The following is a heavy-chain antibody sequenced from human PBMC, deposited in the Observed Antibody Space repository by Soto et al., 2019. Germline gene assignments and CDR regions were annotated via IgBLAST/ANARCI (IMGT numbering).Heavy chain of an antibody. CDR3: ARERYCSGGSCYSTFDY. D-gene: IGHD2-15*01. J-gene: IGHJ4*02. CDR2: MIPSFGTA. Sequence: QVQLVQSGAEVKKPGSSVKVSCKASGGTFSSYAISWVRQAPGQGLEWMGGMIPSFGTANYAQKFQGRVTITAQESTSTAYQELSRLRHEETAVYYGARERYCSGGSCYSTFDYGGQGTLVTVSS. V-gene: IGHV1-69*12. CDR1: GGTFSSYA.